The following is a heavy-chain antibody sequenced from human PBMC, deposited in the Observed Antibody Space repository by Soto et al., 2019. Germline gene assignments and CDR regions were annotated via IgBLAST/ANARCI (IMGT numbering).Heavy chain of an antibody. CDR1: GFTFSSYS. CDR2: ISSSSSYI. Sequence: GSLRLSCAASGFTFSSYSMNWVRQAPGKGLEWVSSISSSSSYIYYADSVKGRFTISRDNAKNSLYLQMNSLRAEDTAVYYCARDGFSSSWLPGVPAWGQGTLVTVSS. J-gene: IGHJ5*02. V-gene: IGHV3-21*01. D-gene: IGHD6-13*01. CDR3: ARDGFSSSWLPGVPA.